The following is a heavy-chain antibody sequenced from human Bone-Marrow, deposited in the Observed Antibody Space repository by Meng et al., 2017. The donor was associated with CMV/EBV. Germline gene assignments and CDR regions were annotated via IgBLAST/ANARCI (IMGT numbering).Heavy chain of an antibody. V-gene: IGHV3-30*18. J-gene: IGHJ4*01. D-gene: IGHD3-22*01. CDR2: ISYDENEK. Sequence: SGFIFSSYGMHWVRQAPGKGLEWVAGISYDENEKYYADSVKGRFIISRDISKNTLYLQMNSLRADDTAVYYCAKGLGGSSYYPLAYWGRGTLVTVSS. CDR3: AKGLGGSSYYPLAY. CDR1: GFIFSSYG.